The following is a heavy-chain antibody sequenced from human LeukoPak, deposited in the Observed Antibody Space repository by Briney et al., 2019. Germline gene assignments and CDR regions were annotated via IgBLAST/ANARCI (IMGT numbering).Heavy chain of an antibody. CDR3: AKDTYYDSSGYYDY. CDR2: ISWNSGSI. V-gene: IGHV3-9*01. D-gene: IGHD3-22*01. CDR1: GFTFDAYA. J-gene: IGHJ4*02. Sequence: GGSLRLSCAASGFTFDAYAMHWVRQAPGKGLEWVSGISWNSGSIGYADSVKGRFTISRDNAKNSLYLQMNSLRAEDTALYYCAKDTYYDSSGYYDYWGQGTLVTVSS.